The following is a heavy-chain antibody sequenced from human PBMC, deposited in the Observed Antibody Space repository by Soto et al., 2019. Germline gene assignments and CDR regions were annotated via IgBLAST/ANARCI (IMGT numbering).Heavy chain of an antibody. CDR2: INHSGST. CDR1: GGSFSGYY. CDR3: ARGRGIGVVPAAMVYNWFDP. V-gene: IGHV4-34*01. D-gene: IGHD2-2*01. J-gene: IGHJ5*02. Sequence: PSETLSLTCAVYGGSFSGYYWSWIRQPPGKGLEWIGEINHSGSTNYNPSLKSRVTISVDTSKNQFSLKLSSVTAADTAVYYCARGRGIGVVPAAMVYNWFDPWGQGTLVTVSS.